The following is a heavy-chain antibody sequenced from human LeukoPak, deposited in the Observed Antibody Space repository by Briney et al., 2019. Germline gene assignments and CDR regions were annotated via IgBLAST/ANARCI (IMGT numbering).Heavy chain of an antibody. CDR2: INHSGST. V-gene: IGHV4-34*01. CDR1: GGSFSGYY. J-gene: IGHJ4*02. Sequence: PSETLSLTCAVYGGSFSGYYWSWIRQPPGKGLEWIGEINHSGSTNYNPSLKSRVTISVDTSKNQFSLKLSSVTAADTAVYYCARGGGYSSSWSVYWGQGTLVTVSS. CDR3: ARGGGYSSSWSVY. D-gene: IGHD6-13*01.